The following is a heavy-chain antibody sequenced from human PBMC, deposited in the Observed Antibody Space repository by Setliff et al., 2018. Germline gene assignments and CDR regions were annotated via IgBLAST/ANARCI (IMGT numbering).Heavy chain of an antibody. CDR3: ARDPIAASGTSWFDP. D-gene: IGHD6-13*01. V-gene: IGHV1-2*02. CDR1: GYTFTGFY. Sequence: GASVKVSCKASGYTFTGFYMHWMRQAPGQGLEWMGWIDPNSGGTNYSQNFQGRVTMTRDTSISTAYMELSRLRSDDTAVYYCARDPIAASGTSWFDPWGQGTLVTVSS. CDR2: IDPNSGGT. J-gene: IGHJ5*02.